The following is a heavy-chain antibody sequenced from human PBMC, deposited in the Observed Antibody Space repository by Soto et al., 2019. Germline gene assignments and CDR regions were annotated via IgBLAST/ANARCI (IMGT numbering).Heavy chain of an antibody. V-gene: IGHV3-33*01. J-gene: IGHJ2*01. D-gene: IGHD3-22*01. CDR1: GFTFNNYG. Sequence: GFLRLSCAASGFTFNNYGMHWVRQAPGKGVEWVAVIWYDGSHESYADSVKGRFTNSRDNSKNTLYLQMNSLRAEDTAVYYCARDRYSYDSRAYQGVDWYFDLWGRGTLVTVSS. CDR2: IWYDGSHE. CDR3: ARDRYSYDSRAYQGVDWYFDL.